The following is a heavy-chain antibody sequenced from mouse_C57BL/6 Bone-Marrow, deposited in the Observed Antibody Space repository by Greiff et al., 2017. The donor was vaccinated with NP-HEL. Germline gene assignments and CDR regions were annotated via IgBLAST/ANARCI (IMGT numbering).Heavy chain of an antibody. Sequence: VQLKESGAELVKPGASVKLSCTASGFNIKDYYMHWVKQRTEQGLEWMGRIDPEDGETKYAPKFQGQATITADTSSNTAYLQHSSLTSEDTAVYYCAPNWDFFYWYFDVWGTGTTVTVSS. D-gene: IGHD4-1*01. J-gene: IGHJ1*03. CDR3: APNWDFFYWYFDV. CDR1: GFNIKDYY. CDR2: IDPEDGET. V-gene: IGHV14-2*01.